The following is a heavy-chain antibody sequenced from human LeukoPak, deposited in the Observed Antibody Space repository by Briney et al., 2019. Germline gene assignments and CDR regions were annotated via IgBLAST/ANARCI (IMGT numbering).Heavy chain of an antibody. J-gene: IGHJ3*02. CDR2: IYSGGNT. CDR1: GFTVSRNY. CDR3: ARATSSQVRPFDI. Sequence: GGSLRLSCAASGFTVSRNYMTWVRQAPGKGLEWVAVIYSGGNTYYAESVKGRFTVSRDNSNNTLFLHMNSLRAEDTAIYYCARATSSQVRPFDIWGQGTMVTVSS. V-gene: IGHV3-53*01. D-gene: IGHD3-10*01.